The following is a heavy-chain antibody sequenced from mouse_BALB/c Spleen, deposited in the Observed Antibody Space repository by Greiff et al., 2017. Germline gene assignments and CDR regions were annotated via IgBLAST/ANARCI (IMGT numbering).Heavy chain of an antibody. D-gene: IGHD1-1*01. V-gene: IGHV1S22*01. CDR2: IYPGSGST. CDR3: TRVTTVRTFDY. J-gene: IGHJ2*01. Sequence: LQQPGSELVRPGASVKLSCKASGYTFTSYWMHWVKQRPGQGLEWIGNIYPGSGSTNYDEKFKSKATLTVDTSSSTAYMQLSSLTSEDSAVYYCTRVTTVRTFDYWGQGTTLTVSS. CDR1: GYTFTSYW.